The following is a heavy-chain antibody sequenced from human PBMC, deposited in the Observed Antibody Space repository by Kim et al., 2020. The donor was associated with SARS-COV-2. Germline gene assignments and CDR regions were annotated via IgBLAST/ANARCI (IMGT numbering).Heavy chain of an antibody. CDR3: ARQTLLWFWESKNYYY. D-gene: IGHD3-10*01. CDR1: GGSISSSSYY. CDR2: IYYSGST. J-gene: IGHJ6*01. V-gene: IGHV4-39*01. Sequence: SETLSLTCTVSGGSISSSSYYWGWIRQPPGKGLEWIGSIYYSGSTYYNPSLKSRVTISVDTSKNQFSLKLSSVTAADTAVYYCARQTLLWFWESKNYYY.